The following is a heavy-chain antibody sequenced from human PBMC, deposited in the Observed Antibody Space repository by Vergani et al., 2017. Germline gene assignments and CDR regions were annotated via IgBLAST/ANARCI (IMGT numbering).Heavy chain of an antibody. D-gene: IGHD1-1*01. CDR2: IYPADSDT. Sequence: EVELVPSGPEMRKPGESLKISCKGSEYSFGNYWIGWVRQMPGKGLEWMGIIYPADSDTRSSPSVQGQVTISADKSISTAFLQWDSLKAADTALYYCARHTTYTYSWGQGTLVTVSS. CDR3: ARHTTYTYS. V-gene: IGHV5-51*01. CDR1: EYSFGNYW. J-gene: IGHJ4*02.